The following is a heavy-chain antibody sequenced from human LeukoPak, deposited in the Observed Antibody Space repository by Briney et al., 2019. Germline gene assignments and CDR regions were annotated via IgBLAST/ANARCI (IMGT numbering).Heavy chain of an antibody. CDR2: ISYDGSNK. V-gene: IGHV3-30-3*01. J-gene: IGHJ4*02. Sequence: GGSLRLSCAASGFTFSSYTMHWVRQAPGKGLEWVAVISYDGSNKYYADSVKGRFTISRDNPKNTLYLQMSSLRAEDTAVYYCAREMATTETLDYWGQGTLVTVSS. D-gene: IGHD5-12*01. CDR1: GFTFSSYT. CDR3: AREMATTETLDY.